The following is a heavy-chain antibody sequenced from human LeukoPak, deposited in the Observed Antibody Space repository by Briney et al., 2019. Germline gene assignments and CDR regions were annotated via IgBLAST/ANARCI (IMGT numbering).Heavy chain of an antibody. D-gene: IGHD3-9*01. CDR3: ARVPYYDILTGYTPQYYFDY. Sequence: SETLSLTCTVSGGSISSYYWSWIRQPPGKGLEWIGYIYYSGSTNYSPSLKSRVTISVDTSKNQFSLKLSSVTAADTAVYYCARVPYYDILTGYTPQYYFDYWGQGTLVTVSS. CDR1: GGSISSYY. V-gene: IGHV4-59*01. CDR2: IYYSGST. J-gene: IGHJ4*02.